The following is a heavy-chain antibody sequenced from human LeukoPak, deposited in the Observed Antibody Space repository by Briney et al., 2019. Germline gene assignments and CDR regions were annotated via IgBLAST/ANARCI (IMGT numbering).Heavy chain of an antibody. CDR2: INPNSGGT. CDR3: ARVPRYCSGGSCYDY. Sequence: WASVTVSCKASGYTFTGYYMHWVRQAPGQGLEWMGWINPNSGGTNYAQKFQGRVTMTRDTSISTAYMELSRLRSDDTAVYYCARVPRYCSGGSCYDYWGQGTLVTVSS. J-gene: IGHJ4*02. CDR1: GYTFTGYY. V-gene: IGHV1-2*02. D-gene: IGHD2-15*01.